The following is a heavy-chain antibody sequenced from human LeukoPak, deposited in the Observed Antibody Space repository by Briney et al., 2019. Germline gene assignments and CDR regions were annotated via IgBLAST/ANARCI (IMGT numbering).Heavy chain of an antibody. V-gene: IGHV1-2*02. Sequence: ASVKVSCKAFGYTFTSNYMHWVRQAPGQGLEWMGWINPNSGGTNYAQKFQGRVTITRNTSISTAYMELNSLRSEDTAVYYCARFSKSADAFDVWGQGTLVTVSS. J-gene: IGHJ3*01. CDR2: INPNSGGT. CDR3: ARFSKSADAFDV. CDR1: GYTFTSNY.